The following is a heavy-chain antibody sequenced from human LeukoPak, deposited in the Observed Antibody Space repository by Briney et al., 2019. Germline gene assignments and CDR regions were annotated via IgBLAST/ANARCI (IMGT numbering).Heavy chain of an antibody. J-gene: IGHJ3*02. CDR1: GYTFTGYY. CDR2: INPNSGGT. CDR3: ARGIEPITGTSNSDNDAFDI. V-gene: IGHV1-2*02. Sequence: GASVKVSCKASGYTFTGYYMHWVRQAPGQGLGWMGWINPNSGGTNYAQKFQGRVTMTRDTSISTAYMELSRLRSDDTAVYYCARGIEPITGTSNSDNDAFDIWGQGTMVTVSS. D-gene: IGHD1-7*01.